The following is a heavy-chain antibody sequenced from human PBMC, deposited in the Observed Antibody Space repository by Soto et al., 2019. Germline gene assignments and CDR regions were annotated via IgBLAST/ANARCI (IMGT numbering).Heavy chain of an antibody. D-gene: IGHD4-17*01. CDR1: GGTFSSYA. J-gene: IGHJ6*02. CDR3: ARRPLYGDKRPNGMDV. V-gene: IGHV1-69*12. CDR2: IIPIFGTA. Sequence: QVQLVQSGAEVKKPGSSVKVSCKASGGTFSSYAISWVRQAPGQGLEWMGGIIPIFGTANYAQKFQGRVLITAADSTSTAHMALSSLSSEDTAVYYCARRPLYGDKRPNGMDVWGQGTTVTVSS.